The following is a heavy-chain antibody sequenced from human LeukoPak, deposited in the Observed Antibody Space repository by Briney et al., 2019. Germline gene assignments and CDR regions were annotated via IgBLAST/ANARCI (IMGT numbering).Heavy chain of an antibody. D-gene: IGHD6-19*01. CDR3: AREPSGWYVDN. V-gene: IGHV3-21*01. CDR2: ISGSSNYI. CDR1: GLIFSDHS. Sequence: PGGSLRLSCATSGLIFSDHSINWVRQAPGKGLEWVSYISGSSNYINYADSVKGRFTISRDNAKTSVYLQMNSLRAEDTAVYYCAREPSGWYVDNWGQGTLVTVSS. J-gene: IGHJ4*02.